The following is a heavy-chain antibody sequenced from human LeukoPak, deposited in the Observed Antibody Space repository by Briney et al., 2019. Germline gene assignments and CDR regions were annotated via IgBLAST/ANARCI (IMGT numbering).Heavy chain of an antibody. CDR2: ISGSGGST. Sequence: GGSLRLSCAASGFTFSSYAMSWVRQAPGKGLEWVSAISGSGGSTYYAGSVKGRFTISRDNSKNTLYLQMNSLRAEDTAVYYCAKGNYDSSGYYPDLDYWGQGTLVTVSS. CDR3: AKGNYDSSGYYPDLDY. V-gene: IGHV3-23*01. D-gene: IGHD3-22*01. CDR1: GFTFSSYA. J-gene: IGHJ4*02.